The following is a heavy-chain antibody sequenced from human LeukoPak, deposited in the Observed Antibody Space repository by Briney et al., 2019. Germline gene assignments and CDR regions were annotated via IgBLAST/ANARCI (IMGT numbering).Heavy chain of an antibody. CDR3: AKECFYYDFWSGYYFWICY. Sequence: GRSLRLSCAASGFTFSSYGMHWVRQAPGKGLEWVAVISYDGSNKYYADSVKGRFTISRDNSKNTLYLQMNSLRAEDTAVYYCAKECFYYDFWSGYYFWICYWGQGTLVTVSS. CDR1: GFTFSSYG. CDR2: ISYDGSNK. D-gene: IGHD3-3*01. J-gene: IGHJ4*02. V-gene: IGHV3-30*18.